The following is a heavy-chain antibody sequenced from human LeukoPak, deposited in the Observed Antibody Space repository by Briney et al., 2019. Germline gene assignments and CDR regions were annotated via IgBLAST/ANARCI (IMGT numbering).Heavy chain of an antibody. CDR1: GGSISSYY. CDR3: ARDGFLKDRGKDL. CDR2: IYYSGST. Sequence: KPSETLSLTCTVSGGSISSYYWSWIRQPPGKGLEWIGYIYYSGSTNYNPSLKSRVTISVDTSKNQFSLKLSSVTAADTAVYYCARDGFLKDRGKDLWGRGTLVTVSS. D-gene: IGHD3-10*01. J-gene: IGHJ2*01. V-gene: IGHV4-59*01.